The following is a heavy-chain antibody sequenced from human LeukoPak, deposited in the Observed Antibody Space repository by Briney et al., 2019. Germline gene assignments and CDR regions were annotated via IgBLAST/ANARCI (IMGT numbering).Heavy chain of an antibody. CDR3: ARDERWLQFRRGTFDY. CDR2: ISSSSSYI. CDR1: GFTFSSYS. Sequence: GGSLRLSCAATGFTFSSYSMNWVRQAPGKGLEWVSSISSSSSYIYYADSVKGRFTISRDNAKNSLYLQMNSLRAEDTAVYYCARDERWLQFRRGTFDYWGQGTLVTVSS. J-gene: IGHJ4*02. V-gene: IGHV3-21*01. D-gene: IGHD5-24*01.